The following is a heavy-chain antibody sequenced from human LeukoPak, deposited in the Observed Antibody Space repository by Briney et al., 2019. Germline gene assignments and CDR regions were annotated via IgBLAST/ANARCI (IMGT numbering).Heavy chain of an antibody. CDR2: ISSSGSTI. Sequence: GGSLRLSCAASGFTFSDYYMSWIRQAPGKGLEWVSYISSSGSTIYYAGSVKGRFTISRDNSKNTLYLQMNSLRAEDTAVYYCALRRYSSSPSAFDIWGQGTMVTVSS. CDR1: GFTFSDYY. V-gene: IGHV3-11*01. D-gene: IGHD6-13*01. CDR3: ALRRYSSSPSAFDI. J-gene: IGHJ3*02.